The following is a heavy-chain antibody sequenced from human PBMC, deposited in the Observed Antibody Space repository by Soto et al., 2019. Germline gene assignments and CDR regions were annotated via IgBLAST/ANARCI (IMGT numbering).Heavy chain of an antibody. J-gene: IGHJ3*02. CDR1: GYTFTSYG. Sequence: EASVKVSCKASGYTFTSYGISCVRQAPGQGLEWMGWISAYNGNTNYAQKLQGRVTMTTDTSTSTAYMELRSLRSDDTAVYYCASERESYDFWSGYPRARGAFDIWGQGTMVTVSS. CDR2: ISAYNGNT. D-gene: IGHD3-3*01. CDR3: ASERESYDFWSGYPRARGAFDI. V-gene: IGHV1-18*04.